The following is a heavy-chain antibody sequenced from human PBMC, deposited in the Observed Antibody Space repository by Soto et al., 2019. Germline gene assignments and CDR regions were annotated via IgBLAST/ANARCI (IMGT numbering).Heavy chain of an antibody. CDR1: GFTFSDYA. CDR2: VSANGDIT. J-gene: IGHJ6*02. CDR3: ARGDRGGSGSPASYYFSGVDV. V-gene: IGHV3-23*01. Sequence: EVQVLESGGDLVQPGGSLRLSCAASGFTFSDYAMTWVRQAPGKGLDWVSSVSANGDITYYADSVKGRFTISRDNSNNTLLLQMNRLRAEDTALFYCARGDRGGSGSPASYYFSGVDVWGQGTTVTVSS. D-gene: IGHD3-10*01.